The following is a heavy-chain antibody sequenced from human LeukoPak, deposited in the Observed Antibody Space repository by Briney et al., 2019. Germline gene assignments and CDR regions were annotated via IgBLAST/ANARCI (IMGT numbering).Heavy chain of an antibody. CDR1: GDSFSVYY. CDR3: ASRKLGNDY. CDR2: INHSENT. Sequence: SETLSLTCAVYGDSFSVYYWSWIGQPPGKGLEWIGEINHSENTSYNPSLKSRVTISADTSKNQFSLNLSSVTAADTAVYYCASRKLGNDYWGQGTLVTVSS. J-gene: IGHJ4*02. D-gene: IGHD7-27*01. V-gene: IGHV4-34*01.